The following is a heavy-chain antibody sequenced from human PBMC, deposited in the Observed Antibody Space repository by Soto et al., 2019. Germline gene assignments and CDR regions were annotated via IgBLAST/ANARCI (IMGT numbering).Heavy chain of an antibody. D-gene: IGHD2-2*01. CDR1: GFTFSSYS. CDR2: ISSSSSTI. Sequence: GGSLRLSCAASGFTFSSYSMNLVRQAQGKGLEWVSYISSSSSTIYYADSVKGRFTISRDNAKNSLYLQMNSLRAEDTAVYYCARDLVPAPSPDYYYYMDVWGKGTTVTVSS. V-gene: IGHV3-48*01. J-gene: IGHJ6*03. CDR3: ARDLVPAPSPDYYYYMDV.